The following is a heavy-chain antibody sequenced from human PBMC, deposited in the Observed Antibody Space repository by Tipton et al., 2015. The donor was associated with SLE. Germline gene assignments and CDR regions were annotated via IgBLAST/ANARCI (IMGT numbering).Heavy chain of an antibody. CDR2: IYYSGST. Sequence: TLSLTCTVSGGSISSYYWSWIRQPPGKALKWIGYIYYSGSTNYNPSLKSRVTISVDTSKNQFSLKLSSVTAADTAVYYCARYRVCGGDCYYAFDIWGQGTMVTVSS. CDR3: ARYRVCGGDCYYAFDI. V-gene: IGHV4-59*08. D-gene: IGHD2-21*01. CDR1: GGSISSYY. J-gene: IGHJ3*02.